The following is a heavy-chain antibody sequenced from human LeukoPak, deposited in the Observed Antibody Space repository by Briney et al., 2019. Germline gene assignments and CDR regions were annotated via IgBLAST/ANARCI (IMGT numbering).Heavy chain of an antibody. CDR3: AKDSFGYGDLYGYFDY. V-gene: IGHV3-30*18. CDR1: GFTFSSYG. J-gene: IGHJ4*02. Sequence: GGSLRLSCAASGFTFSSYGMHWVRQAPGKGLEWVAVISYDGSNKYYADSVKGRFTISRDNSKNTLYLQMNSLRAEDTAVYYCAKDSFGYGDLYGYFDYWGQGTLVTVSS. D-gene: IGHD4-17*01. CDR2: ISYDGSNK.